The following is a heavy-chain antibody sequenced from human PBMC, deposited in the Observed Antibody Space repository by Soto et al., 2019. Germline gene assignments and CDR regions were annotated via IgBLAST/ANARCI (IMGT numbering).Heavy chain of an antibody. D-gene: IGHD5-12*01. Sequence: QVQLVESGGGVVQPGRSLRLSCAASGFTFSSYAMHWVRQAPGKGLEWVAVISYDGSNKYYADSVKGRFTISRDNSKNTLYLQMNSLTAEDTPVYYCARGGGIKWLRLPDYWGQGTLVTVSS. CDR3: ARGGGIKWLRLPDY. V-gene: IGHV3-30-3*01. CDR1: GFTFSSYA. J-gene: IGHJ4*02. CDR2: ISYDGSNK.